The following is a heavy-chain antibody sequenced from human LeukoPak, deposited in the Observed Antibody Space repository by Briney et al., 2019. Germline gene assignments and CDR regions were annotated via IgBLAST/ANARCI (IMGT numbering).Heavy chain of an antibody. CDR3: ARGRSGYYKDH. D-gene: IGHD3-22*01. CDR1: GFTFSGYS. Sequence: PGGSLRLSCAASGFTFSGYSMNWVRQAPGKGLEWVSYIGSSNTIYYADSVKGRFTISRDNAKNLLYLQMNSLRDEDTAVYYCARGRSGYYKDHWGQGTLVTVSS. V-gene: IGHV3-48*02. J-gene: IGHJ4*02. CDR2: IGSSNTI.